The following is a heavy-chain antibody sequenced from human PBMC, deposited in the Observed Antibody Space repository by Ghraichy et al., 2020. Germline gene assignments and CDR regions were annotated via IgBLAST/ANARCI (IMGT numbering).Heavy chain of an antibody. V-gene: IGHV3-23*01. J-gene: IGHJ5*02. Sequence: GESLNISCAASGFTFSRYAMSWVRQAPGKGLEWVSGISPSSGGIYHADSVKGRLTISRDNSKNTLYLQMSSLRAEDTAEYFCARGGSLVRTFNWFDLWGQGTLVTVSS. CDR1: GFTFSRYA. CDR3: ARGGSLVRTFNWFDL. CDR2: ISPSSGGI. D-gene: IGHD3-10*01.